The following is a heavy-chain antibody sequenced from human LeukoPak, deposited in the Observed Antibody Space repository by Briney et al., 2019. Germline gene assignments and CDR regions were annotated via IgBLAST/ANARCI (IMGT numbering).Heavy chain of an antibody. J-gene: IGHJ4*02. CDR2: INQDSSEL. V-gene: IGHV3-7*01. Sequence: GGSLRLSCEASGFTFSNYWMSWVRQAPGKGLEWVANINQDSSELFYVDSVKGRFTISRDNAKNSLYLQMNSLRAEDTAVYYCATIQLFKFDYWGQGTLVTVSS. CDR3: ATIQLFKFDY. CDR1: GFTFSNYW. D-gene: IGHD5-18*01.